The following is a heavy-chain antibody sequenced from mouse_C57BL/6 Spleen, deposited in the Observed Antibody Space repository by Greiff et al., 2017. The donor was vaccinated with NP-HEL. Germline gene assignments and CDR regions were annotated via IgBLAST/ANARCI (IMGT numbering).Heavy chain of an antibody. V-gene: IGHV1-64*01. CDR1: GYTFTSYW. CDR2: IHPNSGST. J-gene: IGHJ1*03. Sequence: QVQLQQPGAELVKPGASVKLSCKASGYTFTSYWMHWVKQRPGQGLEWIGMIHPNSGSTNYNEKFKSKATLTVDKSSSTAYMQLSSLTSEDSAVYYCARYGSSQSRYWYFDVWGTGTTVTVSS. CDR3: ARYGSSQSRYWYFDV. D-gene: IGHD1-1*01.